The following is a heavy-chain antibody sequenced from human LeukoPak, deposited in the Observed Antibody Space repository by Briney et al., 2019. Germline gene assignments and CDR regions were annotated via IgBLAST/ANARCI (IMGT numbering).Heavy chain of an antibody. CDR3: AREKVSYQLTPYYFDY. CDR2: IYTSGST. CDR1: GGSLSSYY. D-gene: IGHD2-2*01. V-gene: IGHV4-4*07. Sequence: SETLSLTCTVYGGSLSSYYWSWIRQPAGKGLEWIGRIYTSGSTNYNPPLKSRVTISVDKSNNQFSLKLSSVTAADTAVYYCAREKVSYQLTPYYFDYWGQGTLVTVSS. J-gene: IGHJ4*02.